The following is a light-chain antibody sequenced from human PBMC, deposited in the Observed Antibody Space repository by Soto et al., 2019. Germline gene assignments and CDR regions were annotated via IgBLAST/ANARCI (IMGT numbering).Light chain of an antibody. Sequence: VVMTQSPRTLYLSPGERATLSCRASQIVNNNYVAWYQQKPGQAPSLLIYGASDRATGVPDRFSGSGSGTDVTLTISRLEPEDFAVYYCQQHGTSITFGGGTRVEN. CDR2: GAS. CDR3: QQHGTSIT. J-gene: IGKJ4*01. CDR1: QIVNNNY. V-gene: IGKV3-20*01.